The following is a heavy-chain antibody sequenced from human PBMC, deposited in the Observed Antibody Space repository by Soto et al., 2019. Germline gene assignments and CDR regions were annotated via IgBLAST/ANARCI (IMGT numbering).Heavy chain of an antibody. Sequence: SETLSLTCTVSGGSISSYYWSWIRQPPGKGLEWIGYIYNSGSTNYNPSLKSRVTISVDTSKNQFSLKLTSVTAADTAVYFCARDAGARGWFDPWGQGTPVTVSS. D-gene: IGHD1-26*01. CDR3: ARDAGARGWFDP. CDR2: IYNSGST. V-gene: IGHV4-59*01. CDR1: GGSISSYY. J-gene: IGHJ5*02.